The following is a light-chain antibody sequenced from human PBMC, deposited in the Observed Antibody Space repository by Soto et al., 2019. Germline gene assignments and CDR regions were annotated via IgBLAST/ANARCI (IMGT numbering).Light chain of an antibody. Sequence: QSALTQAASVSGSPGQSITISCTGTSSDVGSYNLVSWYQQHPGKAPKLMIYEVSKRPSGLSNRFSGSKSGNTVSLTISGLQAEDEADYYCCSYAGSRTPLIFGTGTKVTVL. V-gene: IGLV2-23*02. J-gene: IGLJ1*01. CDR2: EVS. CDR1: SSDVGSYNL. CDR3: CSYAGSRTPLI.